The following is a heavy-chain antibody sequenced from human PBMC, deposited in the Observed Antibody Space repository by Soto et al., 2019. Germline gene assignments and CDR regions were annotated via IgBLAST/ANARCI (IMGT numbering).Heavy chain of an antibody. D-gene: IGHD3-22*01. V-gene: IGHV4-39*01. Sequence: QLQLQESGPGLVKPSETLSLTCTVSGGSISSSSYYWGWIRQPPGKGLEWIGSIYYSGSTYYNPSLKSRVTISVDTSKNQFSLKLSSVTAADTAVYYCARQEGWSSGYPRLGYGMDVWGQGTTVTVSS. J-gene: IGHJ6*02. CDR3: ARQEGWSSGYPRLGYGMDV. CDR2: IYYSGST. CDR1: GGSISSSSYY.